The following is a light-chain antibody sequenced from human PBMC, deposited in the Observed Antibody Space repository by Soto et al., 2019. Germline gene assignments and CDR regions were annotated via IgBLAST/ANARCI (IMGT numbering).Light chain of an antibody. Sequence: SYELTQPPSVSVAPGQTARITCGGNNIGSKGVHWYQQKPGQAPMLVVYADSDRPSGIPERFSGSNSGNTATLTISRVEAGDEADYYCQVWDSSSDQFGGGTQLTVL. CDR1: NIGSKG. CDR3: QVWDSSSDQ. J-gene: IGLJ2*01. V-gene: IGLV3-21*02. CDR2: ADS.